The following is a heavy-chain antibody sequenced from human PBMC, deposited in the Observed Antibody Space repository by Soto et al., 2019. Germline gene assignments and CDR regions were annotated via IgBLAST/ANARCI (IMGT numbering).Heavy chain of an antibody. J-gene: IGHJ5*02. D-gene: IGHD3-22*01. Sequence: PGESLKISCKGSGYSFTIYWISWVRQMPAKGLEWMGRIDPSDSYANYSPSFQGHVTFSVDKSISTAYLQWSSLRASDTAIYYCARHKAFYYDSSGAWGQGTLVTVSS. CDR1: GYSFTIYW. CDR2: IDPSDSYA. V-gene: IGHV5-10-1*01. CDR3: ARHKAFYYDSSGA.